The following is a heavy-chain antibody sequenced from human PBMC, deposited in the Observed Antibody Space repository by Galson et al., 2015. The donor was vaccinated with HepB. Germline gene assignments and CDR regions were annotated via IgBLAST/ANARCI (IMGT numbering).Heavy chain of an antibody. CDR2: IIPIFGTA. CDR1: GGTFSSYA. CDR3: ARVPLVEQQLVTELTIRYYYYMDV. D-gene: IGHD6-13*01. V-gene: IGHV1-69*13. J-gene: IGHJ6*03. Sequence: SVKVSCKASGGTFSSYAISWVRQAPGQGLEWMGGIIPIFGTANYAQKFQGRVTITADESTSTAYMELSSLRSEDTAVYYCARVPLVEQQLVTELTIRYYYYMDVWGKGTTVTVSS.